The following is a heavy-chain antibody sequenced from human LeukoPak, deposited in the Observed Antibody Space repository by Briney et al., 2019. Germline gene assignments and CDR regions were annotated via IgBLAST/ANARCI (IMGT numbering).Heavy chain of an antibody. V-gene: IGHV4-59*01. CDR3: ARGIHYYGSGSYYGGYAFDI. Sequence: PSETLSLTCTVSGGSISSYYWSWIRQPPGKGLEWIGYIYYSGSTNYNPSLKSRVTISVDTSKNQFSLKLSSVTAADTAVYYCARGIHYYGSGSYYGGYAFDIWGQGTMVTVSS. CDR1: GGSISSYY. CDR2: IYYSGST. D-gene: IGHD3-10*01. J-gene: IGHJ3*02.